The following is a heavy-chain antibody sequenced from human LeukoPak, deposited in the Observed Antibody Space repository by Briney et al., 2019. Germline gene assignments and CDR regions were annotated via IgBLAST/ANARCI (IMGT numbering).Heavy chain of an antibody. CDR2: TYYRSKWYN. CDR3: ARKEQVAGGLYGLDV. Sequence: SQTLSLTCAISGDTVSRDNAAWNWIRQSPSRGLEWLGRTYYRSKWYNDYAVSVKSRITINPDTSKNQFSLQLNSVTPEDTAVYYCARKEQVAGGLYGLDVWGQGTTVTVSS. CDR1: GDTVSRDNAA. D-gene: IGHD6-19*01. J-gene: IGHJ6*02. V-gene: IGHV6-1*01.